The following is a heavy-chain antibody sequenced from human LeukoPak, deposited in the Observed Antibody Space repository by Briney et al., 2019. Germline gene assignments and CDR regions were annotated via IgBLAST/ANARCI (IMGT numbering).Heavy chain of an antibody. J-gene: IGHJ4*02. CDR1: GFTFSSYA. D-gene: IGHD6-19*01. Sequence: GGSLRLSCAASGFTFSSYAMSWVRQAPGKGLEWVSVIYISGSTYYADSVKGRFTISRDNSKNTLYLQMNSLRAEDTAVYYCARDSSGWYGLGYWGQGTLVTVSS. V-gene: IGHV3-53*01. CDR3: ARDSSGWYGLGY. CDR2: IYISGST.